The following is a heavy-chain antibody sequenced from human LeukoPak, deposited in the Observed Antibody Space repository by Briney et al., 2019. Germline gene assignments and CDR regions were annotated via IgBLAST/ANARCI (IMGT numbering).Heavy chain of an antibody. CDR3: AKSGSANTFEGHSVDY. CDR1: GGTFSSYA. V-gene: IGHV1-69*04. Sequence: ASVKVSCKASGGTFSSYAISWVRQAPGQGLEWMGRIIPILGIANYAQKFQGRVTITADKSTSTAYMELSSLRSEDTAVYYCAKSGSANTFEGHSVDYWGQGTLVTVSS. CDR2: IIPILGIA. J-gene: IGHJ4*02. D-gene: IGHD6-13*01.